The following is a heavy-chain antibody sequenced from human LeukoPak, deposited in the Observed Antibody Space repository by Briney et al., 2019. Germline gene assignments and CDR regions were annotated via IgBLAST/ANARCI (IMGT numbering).Heavy chain of an antibody. CDR2: IWYDGSNK. V-gene: IGHV3-33*01. CDR3: ARDMIHYDFWSGYHPSPGFDY. Sequence: GRSLRLSCAASGFTFSSYGMHWVRQAPGKGLEWVAVIWYDGSNKYYADSVKGRFTISRDNSKNTLYLQMNSLRAEDTAVYYCARDMIHYDFWSGYHPSPGFDYWGQGTLVTVSS. D-gene: IGHD3-3*01. CDR1: GFTFSSYG. J-gene: IGHJ4*02.